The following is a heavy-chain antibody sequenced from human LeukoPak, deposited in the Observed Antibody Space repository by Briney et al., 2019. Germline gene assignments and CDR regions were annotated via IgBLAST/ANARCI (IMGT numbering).Heavy chain of an antibody. CDR1: GGSISSYY. D-gene: IGHD5-24*01. CDR2: IYYSGST. V-gene: IGHV4-59*12. CDR3: ARDGLRDGYNPYYYGMDV. Sequence: SETLSLTCTVSGGSISSYYWSWIRQPPGKGLEWIGYIYYSGSTNYNPSLKSRVTISVDTSKNQFSLKLSSVTAADTAVYYCARDGLRDGYNPYYYGMDVWGQGTTVTVSS. J-gene: IGHJ6*02.